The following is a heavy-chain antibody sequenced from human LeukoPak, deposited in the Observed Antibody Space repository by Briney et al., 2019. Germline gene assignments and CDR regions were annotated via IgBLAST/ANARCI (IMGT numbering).Heavy chain of an antibody. J-gene: IGHJ4*02. CDR3: ASGSLTGGFDY. Sequence: ASVKVSCKASGYTFTSYAMHWVRQAPGQRLEWMGWINAGNGNTTSSQKFPARVTITRDTSASTAYMELSSLRSEDTAVYYCASGSLTGGFDYWGQGTLVTVSS. V-gene: IGHV1-3*01. CDR2: INAGNGNT. D-gene: IGHD7-27*01. CDR1: GYTFTSYA.